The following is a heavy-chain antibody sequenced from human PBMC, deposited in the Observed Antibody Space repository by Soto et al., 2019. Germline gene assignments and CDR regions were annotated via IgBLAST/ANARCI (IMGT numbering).Heavy chain of an antibody. V-gene: IGHV3-30-3*01. Sequence: QVQLVESGGGVVQPGRSLRLSCAASGFTFSSYAMHWVRQDRGKGLEWVAVISYDGSNKYYADSVKGRFTISRDNSKNTLYLQMNSLRAEDTAVYYCARVPSSSGRAHFDYWGQGTLVTVSS. D-gene: IGHD2-15*01. J-gene: IGHJ4*02. CDR3: ARVPSSSGRAHFDY. CDR2: ISYDGSNK. CDR1: GFTFSSYA.